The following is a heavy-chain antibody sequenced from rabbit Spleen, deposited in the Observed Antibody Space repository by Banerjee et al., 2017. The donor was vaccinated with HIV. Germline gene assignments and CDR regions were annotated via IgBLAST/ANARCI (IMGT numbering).Heavy chain of an antibody. CDR1: SFSNKAV. CDR2: INAATAKP. CDR3: ARDSGSGAYIDVLFSL. D-gene: IGHD1-1*01. V-gene: IGHV1S40*01. J-gene: IGHJ4*01. Sequence: SFSNKAVMCWVRQAPGKGLEWIACINAATAKPVYATWAKGRFTISRTSSTTVTLRMTSLTAADTATYFCARDSGSGAYIDVLFSLWGPGTLVTVS.